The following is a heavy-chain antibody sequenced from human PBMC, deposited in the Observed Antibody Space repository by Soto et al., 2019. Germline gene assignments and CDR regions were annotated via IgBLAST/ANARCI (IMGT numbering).Heavy chain of an antibody. V-gene: IGHV1-69*13. D-gene: IGHD4-17*01. CDR3: ARSPLKGYGDYYDYYYYGMDV. CDR1: GGTYGSYA. CDR2: IIPIFGTA. J-gene: IGHJ6*02. Sequence: TSVKVSCKDSGGTYGSYASSWVRQAPGQGLEWMGGIIPIFGTANYAQKFQGRVTITADESTSTAYMELSSLRSEDTAVYYCARSPLKGYGDYYDYYYYGMDVWGQGTTVTVSS.